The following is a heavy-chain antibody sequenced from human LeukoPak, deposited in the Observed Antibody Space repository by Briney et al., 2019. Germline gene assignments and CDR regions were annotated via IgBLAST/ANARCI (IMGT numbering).Heavy chain of an antibody. Sequence: ASVKVSCKASGYTFTSYAMHWVRQAPGQRLEWMGWINAGNGNTKYSQKFQGRVTITRDTSASTAYMELSSLRSEDTAVCYCARQDTARDAFDIWGQGTMVTVSS. CDR2: INAGNGNT. V-gene: IGHV1-3*01. CDR1: GYTFTSYA. CDR3: ARQDTARDAFDI. D-gene: IGHD6-6*01. J-gene: IGHJ3*02.